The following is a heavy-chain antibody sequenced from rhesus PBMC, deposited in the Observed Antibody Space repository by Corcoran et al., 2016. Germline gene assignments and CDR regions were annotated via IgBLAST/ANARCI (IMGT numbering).Heavy chain of an antibody. CDR1: GFSISTSGTG. Sequence: QVTLKESGPALVKPTQTLTLTCTFSGFSISTSGTGGGWIRQPPGKALEWLASIYWNDSKYYSPSLKSRLTISKDTSKNQVVLTMTNMAPVATATYYCARGNSGSWHHDAFDFWGQGLRVTVSS. V-gene: IGHV2-95*01. J-gene: IGHJ3*01. CDR3: ARGNSGSWHHDAFDF. D-gene: IGHD6-25*01. CDR2: IYWNDSK.